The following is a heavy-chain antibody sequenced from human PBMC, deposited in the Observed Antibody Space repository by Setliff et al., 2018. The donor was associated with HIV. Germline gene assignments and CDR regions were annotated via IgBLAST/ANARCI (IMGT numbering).Heavy chain of an antibody. J-gene: IGHJ6*03. Sequence: PGESLKISCKGSGYSFTSYWIGWVRQMPGKGLEWMGIIYPTDSDTRYSPSFQGQVTISADKSISTAYLQWSSLKALDTAMYYCARGQDYYYYFMDVWGKGTTVTVSS. CDR2: IYPTDSDT. CDR3: ARGQDYYYYFMDV. V-gene: IGHV5-51*01. CDR1: GYSFTSYW.